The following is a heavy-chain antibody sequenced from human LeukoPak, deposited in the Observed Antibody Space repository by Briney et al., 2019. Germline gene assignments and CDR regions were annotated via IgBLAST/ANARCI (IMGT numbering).Heavy chain of an antibody. J-gene: IGHJ4*02. CDR3: AGHHPRNTVDF. V-gene: IGHV4-59*08. Sequence: ASETLSLTCTVSGGSISSYYWSWIRQPPGKGLEWIGYIYYSGSTNYNPSLKSRVTISVDTSKNQFSLKLSSVTAADTAVYYCAGHHPRNTVDFWGQGTLVTVSS. CDR2: IYYSGST. D-gene: IGHD2/OR15-2a*01. CDR1: GGSISSYY.